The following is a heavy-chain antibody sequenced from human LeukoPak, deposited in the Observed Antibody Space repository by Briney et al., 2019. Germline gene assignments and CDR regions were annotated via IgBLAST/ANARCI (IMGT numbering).Heavy chain of an antibody. Sequence: GGSLRLSCAASGFTFSSYAMSWVRQAPGKGLEWVSAISGSGGSTYYADSVKGRFSIFRDNSKNTLYLQMNSLRAEDTAVYYCAKDLRQLLYYMDVWGKGTTVTVSS. CDR1: GFTFSSYA. J-gene: IGHJ6*03. D-gene: IGHD4-23*01. CDR2: ISGSGGST. V-gene: IGHV3-23*01. CDR3: AKDLRQLLYYMDV.